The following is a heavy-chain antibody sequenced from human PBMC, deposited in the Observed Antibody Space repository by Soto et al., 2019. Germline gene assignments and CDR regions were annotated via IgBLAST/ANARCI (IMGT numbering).Heavy chain of an antibody. Sequence: GGSLRLSCAASGFTFSSYAMSWVRQAPGKGLEWVSAISGSGGSTYYADSVKGRFPISRDNSKNTLYLQMNSLRAEDTAVYYCATSGARIAARLHVVADAFDIWGQGTMVTVSS. CDR3: ATSGARIAARLHVVADAFDI. V-gene: IGHV3-23*01. J-gene: IGHJ3*02. CDR2: ISGSGGST. CDR1: GFTFSSYA. D-gene: IGHD6-6*01.